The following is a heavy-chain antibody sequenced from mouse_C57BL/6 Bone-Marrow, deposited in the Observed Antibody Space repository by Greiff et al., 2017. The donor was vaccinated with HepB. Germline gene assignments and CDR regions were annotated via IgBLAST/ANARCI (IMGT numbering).Heavy chain of an antibody. CDR3: ARVPNYYGSTHWYFDV. J-gene: IGHJ1*03. Sequence: QVQLQQPGAELVEPGASVKLSCKASGYTFTSYWMHWVKQRPGQGLEWIGMIHPNSGSTNYNEKFKSKATLTVDKSSSTAYMQLSSLTSEDSAVYYCARVPNYYGSTHWYFDVWGTGTTVTVSS. V-gene: IGHV1-64*01. D-gene: IGHD1-1*01. CDR2: IHPNSGST. CDR1: GYTFTSYW.